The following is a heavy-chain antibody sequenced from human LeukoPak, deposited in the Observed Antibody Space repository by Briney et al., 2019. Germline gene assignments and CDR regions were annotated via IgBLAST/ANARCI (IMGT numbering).Heavy chain of an antibody. CDR1: GGTFSSYA. CDR2: IIPILGTA. V-gene: IGHV1-69*13. D-gene: IGHD5-24*01. J-gene: IGHJ4*02. CDR3: ARGTMATITDY. Sequence: SVKVSCKASGGTFSSYAISWVRQAPGQGLEWMGGIIPILGTANYAQKFQGRVTITADESTSTAHMELSSLRSEDTAVYYCARGTMATITDYWGQGTLVTVSS.